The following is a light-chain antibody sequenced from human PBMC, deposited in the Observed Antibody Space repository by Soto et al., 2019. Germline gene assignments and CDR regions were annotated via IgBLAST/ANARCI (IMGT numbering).Light chain of an antibody. Sequence: EIVMTQSPGTLSESPGERVSLSCRASQNIYNYLAWYQQKPGQAPRLLIFGASTRATGIPARFSGSGSGTEFTLTISSLESEDFAVCYCQQYSNWPPWTFGQGTKVDIK. V-gene: IGKV3D-15*01. CDR3: QQYSNWPPWT. CDR1: QNIYNY. CDR2: GAS. J-gene: IGKJ1*01.